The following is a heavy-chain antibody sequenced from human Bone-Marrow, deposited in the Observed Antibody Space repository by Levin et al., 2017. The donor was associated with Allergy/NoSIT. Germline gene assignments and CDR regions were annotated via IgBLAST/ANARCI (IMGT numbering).Heavy chain of an antibody. CDR2: IGTAADT. V-gene: IGHV3-13*01. Sequence: GESLKISCAASGFTFRSYDMHWVRQATGKGLECVSTIGTAADTYYPDSVRGRFTITRVNAKNSLYLQMNGLSAGDTAVYYCARYNYAYNAFDIWGQGTMVTVSS. D-gene: IGHD3-10*01. J-gene: IGHJ3*02. CDR3: ARYNYAYNAFDI. CDR1: GFTFRSYD.